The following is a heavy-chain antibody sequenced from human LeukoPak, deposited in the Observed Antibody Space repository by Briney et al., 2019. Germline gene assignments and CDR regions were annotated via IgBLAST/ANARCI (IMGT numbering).Heavy chain of an antibody. J-gene: IGHJ5*02. CDR2: IIPILGIA. CDR1: GGTFSSYA. V-gene: IGHV1-69*04. D-gene: IGHD3-10*01. CDR3: ARGRITMVRDNWFDP. Sequence: SVKVSCKASGGTFSSYAISWVRQAPGQGLEWVGRIIPILGIANYAQKFQGRVTITADKSTSTAYMELSSLRSEDTAVYYCARGRITMVRDNWFDPWGQGTLVTVSS.